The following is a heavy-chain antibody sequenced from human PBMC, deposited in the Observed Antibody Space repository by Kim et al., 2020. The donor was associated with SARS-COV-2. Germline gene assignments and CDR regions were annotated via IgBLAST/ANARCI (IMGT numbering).Heavy chain of an antibody. CDR3: IKGGVGWILDH. V-gene: IGHV3-23*01. D-gene: IGHD2-8*02. CDR1: GFTFTGYA. CDR2: IDRSDGTT. J-gene: IGHJ4*02. Sequence: GGSLRLSCTTSGFTFTGYAMSWVRQAPGKGLEWVSSIDRSDGTTYYVDSVEGRFTISRDNAKNSLYLQMNTLRAEDTAIYHCIKGGVGWILDHWGQGTRVTVSS.